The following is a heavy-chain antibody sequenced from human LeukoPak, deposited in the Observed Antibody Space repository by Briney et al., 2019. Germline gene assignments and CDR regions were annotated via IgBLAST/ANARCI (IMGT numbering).Heavy chain of an antibody. D-gene: IGHD3-10*01. Sequence: LSGGSLRLSCAASGFTFDDYGMNWVRQGPGKGLEWVSGINWSGGSTGYADSVKGRFTISRDNAKNSLYLQMNSLRAEDTALYYCARGAGSGFYFYMDVWGTGTTVTVSS. V-gene: IGHV3-20*04. CDR3: ARGAGSGFYFYMDV. CDR2: INWSGGST. J-gene: IGHJ6*03. CDR1: GFTFDDYG.